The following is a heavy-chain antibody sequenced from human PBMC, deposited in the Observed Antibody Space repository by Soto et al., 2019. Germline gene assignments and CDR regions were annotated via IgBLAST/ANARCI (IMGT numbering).Heavy chain of an antibody. Sequence: QVQLQESGPGLVKPSQTLSLTCTVSGGSISSGDYYWSWIRQPPGKGLEWIGYIYYSGSTYYNPSLKSRDTISVDTSKNQFSLKLSSVTAADTAVYYCASSEYYDYVWGSYRYDYWGQGTLVTVSS. CDR3: ASSEYYDYVWGSYRYDY. J-gene: IGHJ4*02. CDR2: IYYSGST. CDR1: GGSISSGDYY. V-gene: IGHV4-30-4*01. D-gene: IGHD3-16*02.